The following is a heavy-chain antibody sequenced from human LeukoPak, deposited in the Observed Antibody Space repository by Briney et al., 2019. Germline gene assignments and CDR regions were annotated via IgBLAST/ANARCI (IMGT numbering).Heavy chain of an antibody. Sequence: GGSLRLSCAASGFTFSSYWMHWVRQAPGKGLVWVSRINSDGSSTIYADSVKGRFTISRDNAKKTLYLQMNSLRAEDTAVYYCARVSASLGLDIWGQETMVTVSS. CDR2: INSDGSST. V-gene: IGHV3-74*01. CDR3: ARVSASLGLDI. J-gene: IGHJ3*02. CDR1: GFTFSSYW.